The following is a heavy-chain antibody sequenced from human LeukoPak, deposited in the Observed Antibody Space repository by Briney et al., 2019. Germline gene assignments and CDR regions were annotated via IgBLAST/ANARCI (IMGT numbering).Heavy chain of an antibody. CDR1: GGSISSYY. Sequence: PSETLSLTCTVSGGSISSYYWSWIRQPPGKGLEWIGYIYYSGSTNYNPSLKSRVTISVDTSKNQFSLKLSSVTAADTAVYYCARGSGLWFGEPLWYYYYGVDVWGQGTTVTVSS. CDR3: ARGSGLWFGEPLWYYYYGVDV. J-gene: IGHJ6*02. V-gene: IGHV4-59*01. CDR2: IYYSGST. D-gene: IGHD3-10*01.